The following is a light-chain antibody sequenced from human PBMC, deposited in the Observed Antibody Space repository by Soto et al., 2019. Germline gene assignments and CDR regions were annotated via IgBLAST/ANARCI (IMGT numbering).Light chain of an antibody. Sequence: QSALTQPASVSGSTGRSITISCTGSSSDVGGYNYVSWYQQHPGKAPKLMIYDVSSRPSGVSNRFSGSKSGNTASLTISGLQAEDEDDYYCTSYTSSSTRGVFGGGTKLTV. CDR1: SSDVGGYNY. V-gene: IGLV2-14*03. CDR3: TSYTSSSTRGV. J-gene: IGLJ2*01. CDR2: DVS.